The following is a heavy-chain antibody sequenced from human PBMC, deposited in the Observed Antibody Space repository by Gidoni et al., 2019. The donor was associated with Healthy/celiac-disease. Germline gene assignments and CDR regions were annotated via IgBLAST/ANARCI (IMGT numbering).Heavy chain of an antibody. CDR2: IYYSGST. Sequence: QVQLQESGPGLVKPSQTLSLTCPVSGGSISSGGYYWSWIRQHPGKGLEWIGYIYYSGSTYYNPPLKSRVTISVDTSKNQFSLKLSSVTAADTAVYYCASPSGVATDAFDIWGQGTMVTVSS. CDR1: GGSISSGGYY. D-gene: IGHD5-12*01. CDR3: ASPSGVATDAFDI. V-gene: IGHV4-31*03. J-gene: IGHJ3*02.